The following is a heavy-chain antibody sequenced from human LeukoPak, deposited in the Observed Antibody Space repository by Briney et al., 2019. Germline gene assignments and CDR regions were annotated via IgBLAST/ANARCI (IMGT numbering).Heavy chain of an antibody. CDR1: GFIFSDYY. Sequence: GGSLRLSCAASGFIFSDYYMSWIRQAPGKGLEWVSYISSSGSTMYYPDSVKGRFTISRDNAKDSLYLQMNSLRAEDTAVYYCARDPGSGYEEHFDYWGQGTLVTVSS. CDR2: ISSSGSTM. J-gene: IGHJ4*02. D-gene: IGHD5-12*01. CDR3: ARDPGSGYEEHFDY. V-gene: IGHV3-11*01.